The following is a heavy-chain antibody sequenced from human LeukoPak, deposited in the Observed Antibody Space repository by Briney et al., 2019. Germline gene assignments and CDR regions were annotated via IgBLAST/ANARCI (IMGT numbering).Heavy chain of an antibody. CDR2: INHSGST. Sequence: SETLSLTCAVYGGSFSGYYWSWIRQPPGKGLEWIGEINHSGSTNYNPSLKSRVTISVDTSKNQFSLKLSSVTAADTAVYYCARGQGYCSGTSCYHPRGRRAEYFQHWGQGTLVTVSS. CDR3: ARGQGYCSGTSCYHPRGRRAEYFQH. CDR1: GGSFSGYY. D-gene: IGHD2-2*01. V-gene: IGHV4-34*01. J-gene: IGHJ1*01.